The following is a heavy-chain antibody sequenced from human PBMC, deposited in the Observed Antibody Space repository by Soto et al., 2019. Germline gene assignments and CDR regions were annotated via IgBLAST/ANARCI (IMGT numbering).Heavy chain of an antibody. D-gene: IGHD3-22*01. J-gene: IGHJ4*02. CDR3: AKGGGPYWSDTSAYSAFDY. CDR1: GGSFRREA. CDR2: ILPIFGTA. V-gene: IGHV1-69*13. Sequence: ASVKLSCKASGGSFRREAINWGRQAPGQGPEWMGGILPIFGTADYAQKFQGRVTITADVSTTTTYMEMSSLRFEDTAVYYCAKGGGPYWSDTSAYSAFDYWGQGTLVTSPQ.